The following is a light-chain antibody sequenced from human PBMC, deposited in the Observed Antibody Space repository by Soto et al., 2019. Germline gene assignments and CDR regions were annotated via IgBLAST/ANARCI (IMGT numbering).Light chain of an antibody. V-gene: IGKV3-20*01. J-gene: IGKJ1*01. CDR1: QNVKSNY. Sequence: ESVLTQSPGTLSLSPVERATLSCRASQNVKSNYLAWYRQKPGQAPRLLIYGASNRATGVPDRISGSGSGTDFTLTNTRMEPEDCALYYCQQYGTSLRGTFGQETKVEI. CDR2: GAS. CDR3: QQYGTSLRGT.